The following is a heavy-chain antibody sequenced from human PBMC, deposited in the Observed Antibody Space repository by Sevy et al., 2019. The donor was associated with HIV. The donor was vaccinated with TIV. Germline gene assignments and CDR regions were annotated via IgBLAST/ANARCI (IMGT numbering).Heavy chain of an antibody. CDR1: GFSFDDCV. CDR3: AKAGVDTAMVQWPYMDV. J-gene: IGHJ6*03. D-gene: IGHD5-18*01. V-gene: IGHV3-9*01. Sequence: GGSLRLSCAASGFSFDDCVMHWVRQAPGKGLEWVSSISWNSDKISYADSVKGRFTTSRDNAKSSLYLQLNSLRVEDTALYYCAKAGVDTAMVQWPYMDVWGKGTTVTVSS. CDR2: ISWNSDKI.